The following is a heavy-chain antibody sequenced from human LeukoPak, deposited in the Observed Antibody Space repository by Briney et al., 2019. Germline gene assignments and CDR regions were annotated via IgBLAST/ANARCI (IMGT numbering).Heavy chain of an antibody. Sequence: GSLRLSCTVSGFTFSGHWMNWVRQPPGKGLEWIGEINHSGSTNYNPSLKSRVTISVDTSKNQFSLKLSSVTAADTAVYYCARPPSKRGYSYGYVDIWGQGTMVTVSS. CDR1: GFTFSGHW. J-gene: IGHJ3*02. CDR3: ARPPSKRGYSYGYVDI. V-gene: IGHV4-34*01. D-gene: IGHD5-18*01. CDR2: INHSGST.